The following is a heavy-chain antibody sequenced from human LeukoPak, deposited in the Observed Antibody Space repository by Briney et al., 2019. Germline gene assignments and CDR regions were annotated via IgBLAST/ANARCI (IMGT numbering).Heavy chain of an antibody. CDR2: ISGSGGST. CDR3: AKIRYFDWAVWSSPDFDP. D-gene: IGHD3-9*01. CDR1: GFTFSNYN. V-gene: IGHV3-23*01. Sequence: PGGSLRLSCAASGFTFSNYNMNWVRQAPGKGLEWVSAISGSGGSTYYADSVKGRFTISRDNSKNTLYLQMNSLRAEDTAVYYCAKIRYFDWAVWSSPDFDPWGQGTLVTVSS. J-gene: IGHJ5*02.